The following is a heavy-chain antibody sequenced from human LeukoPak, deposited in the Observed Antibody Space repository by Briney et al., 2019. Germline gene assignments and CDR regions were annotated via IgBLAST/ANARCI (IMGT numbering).Heavy chain of an antibody. D-gene: IGHD3-22*01. Sequence: GGSLRLSCAASGFNFSSYWMHWVRQAPGKGLVWVSRINSDGRSTSYADSVKGRFTISRDNSKNTLHLQMNSLRAEDTAVYYCARHSSGYYHYDYWGPGTPVTVAS. V-gene: IGHV3-74*01. J-gene: IGHJ4*02. CDR1: GFNFSSYW. CDR3: ARHSSGYYHYDY. CDR2: INSDGRST.